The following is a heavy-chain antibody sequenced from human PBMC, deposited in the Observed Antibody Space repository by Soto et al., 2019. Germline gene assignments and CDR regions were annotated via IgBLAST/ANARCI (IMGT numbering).Heavy chain of an antibody. D-gene: IGHD7-27*01. CDR2: IGTAGDT. Sequence: ESGGGLVQPGGSLRLSCAASGFTFSSYAVHWVRQPAGKGLEWVSVIGTAGDTYYPGSVKGRFTISRENAKNSLYLQMNSLRAEDTAVYYCARGYLGSFDSWGQGTLVTVSS. V-gene: IGHV3-13*01. CDR1: GFTFSSYA. CDR3: ARGYLGSFDS. J-gene: IGHJ4*02.